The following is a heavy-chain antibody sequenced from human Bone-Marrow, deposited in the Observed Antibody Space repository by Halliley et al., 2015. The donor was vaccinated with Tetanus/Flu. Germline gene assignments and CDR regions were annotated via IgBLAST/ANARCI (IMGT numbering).Heavy chain of an antibody. CDR1: GYTFTSYA. V-gene: IGHV1-3*04. Sequence: QMQLVQSGAEVKKPGASVKVSCQASGYTFTSYALHWVRQAPGQRPEWMGWINTVSGNTKYSHKFQGRVTITSDTSASTAYMELSSLRSEDTAVYFCARDWFEWDNFSHAFDIWGQGTMVTVSS. D-gene: IGHD1-26*01. CDR3: ARDWFEWDNFSHAFDI. CDR2: INTVSGNT. J-gene: IGHJ3*02.